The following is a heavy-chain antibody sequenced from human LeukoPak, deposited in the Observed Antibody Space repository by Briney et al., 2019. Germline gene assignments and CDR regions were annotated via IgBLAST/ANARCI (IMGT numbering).Heavy chain of an antibody. CDR1: GYTFTSYD. Sequence: ASVKVSCKASGYTFTSYDINWVRQATGQGLEWVGWMNPNSGNTDYAQKFQGRVTMTRNTSISTAYMELSSLRSEDTAVYYCARDIVGATPDDYWGQGTLVTVSS. CDR2: MNPNSGNT. D-gene: IGHD1-26*01. CDR3: ARDIVGATPDDY. J-gene: IGHJ4*02. V-gene: IGHV1-8*01.